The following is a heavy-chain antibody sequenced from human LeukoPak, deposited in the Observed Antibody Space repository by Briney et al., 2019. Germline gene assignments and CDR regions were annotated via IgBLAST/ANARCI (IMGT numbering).Heavy chain of an antibody. CDR1: GFTFSDYY. CDR3: ARRSSNFDY. CDR2: ITSSGSTI. Sequence: GGSLRLSCPASGFTFSDYYMSWIRQAPGGGLEWVSYITSSGSTIYYADSVKGRFTISRDNAKNSLFLQMNSLRAEDTAVYYCARRSSNFDYWGQGTLVTVSS. D-gene: IGHD2-2*01. V-gene: IGHV3-11*04. J-gene: IGHJ4*02.